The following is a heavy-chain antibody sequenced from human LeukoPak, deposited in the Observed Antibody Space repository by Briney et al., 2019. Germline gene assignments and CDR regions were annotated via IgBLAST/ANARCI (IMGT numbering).Heavy chain of an antibody. J-gene: IGHJ4*02. CDR1: GGTFSSYA. Sequence: SVKVSCKASGGTFSSYAISWVRQAPGQGLEWMGRIIPILGIANYAQKFQGRVTITADKSTSTAYMELSSLRSEDTAVYYCARGPVPRRHRSGWYQPFIWWGQGTLVIVSS. V-gene: IGHV1-69*04. CDR2: IIPILGIA. D-gene: IGHD6-19*01. CDR3: ARGPVPRRHRSGWYQPFIW.